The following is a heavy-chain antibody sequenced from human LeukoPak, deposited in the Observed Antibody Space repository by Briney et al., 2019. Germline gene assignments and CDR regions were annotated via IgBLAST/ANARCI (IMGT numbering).Heavy chain of an antibody. V-gene: IGHV1-46*01. Sequence: ASVKVSCKASGYTFTSYYMHWVRQAPGQGLEWMGIINPSGGSTSYAQKFQGRVTMTRDTSTSTVYMELSSLRSEDTAVYYCARDQSYGSGRGLYYYGMDVWGQGTTVTVSS. J-gene: IGHJ6*02. CDR3: ARDQSYGSGRGLYYYGMDV. D-gene: IGHD3-10*01. CDR2: INPSGGST. CDR1: GYTFTSYY.